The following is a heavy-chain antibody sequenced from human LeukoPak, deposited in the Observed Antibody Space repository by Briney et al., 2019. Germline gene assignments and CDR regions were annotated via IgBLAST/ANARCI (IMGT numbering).Heavy chain of an antibody. J-gene: IGHJ4*02. CDR1: GYTFTSYY. CDR3: ARVMGSGYYYNY. Sequence: ASVKVSCKASGYTFTSYYMHWVRQAPGQGLEWMGWINPNSGGTNFAQKFQGRVSMTRDTSISTAYMELSSLRSEDTAVYYCARVMGSGYYYNYWGQGTLVTVSS. CDR2: INPNSGGT. V-gene: IGHV1-2*02. D-gene: IGHD3-22*01.